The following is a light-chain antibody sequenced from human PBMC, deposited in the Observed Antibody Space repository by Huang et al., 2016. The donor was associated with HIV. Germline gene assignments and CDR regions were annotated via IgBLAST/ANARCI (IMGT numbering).Light chain of an antibody. CDR1: ENIRRY. V-gene: IGKV1-39*01. Sequence: DIQMTQSPSSLSASVGDRVTITCRASENIRRYLNWYQQKPGKPPKILIHSASTLQSVVPSRFSGSGSGTDFTLTITSLQPEDFATYYCQGSLSIPHTFGQGTNLEIK. J-gene: IGKJ2*01. CDR3: QGSLSIPHT. CDR2: SAS.